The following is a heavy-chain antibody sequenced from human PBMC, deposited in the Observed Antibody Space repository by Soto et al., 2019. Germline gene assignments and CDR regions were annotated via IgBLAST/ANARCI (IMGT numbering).Heavy chain of an antibody. CDR3: ARDGRYSGSYGGYYFDY. CDR2: ISAYNGNT. CDR1: GYTFTSYG. V-gene: IGHV1-18*01. J-gene: IGHJ4*02. D-gene: IGHD1-26*01. Sequence: QVQLVQSGAEVKKPGASVKVSCKASGYTFTSYGISCVRQAPGQGLEWMGWISAYNGNTNDAQKIQGRVTMTTDTSTSTAYMELRSLRSDDTAVYYCARDGRYSGSYGGYYFDYWGQGTLVTVSS.